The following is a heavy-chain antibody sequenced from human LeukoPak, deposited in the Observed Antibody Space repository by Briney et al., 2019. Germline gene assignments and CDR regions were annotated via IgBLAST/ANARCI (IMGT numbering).Heavy chain of an antibody. Sequence: PSETLSLTCAVYGGSFSAYYWSWIRQPPGEGLEWIGEINHSGGTNYNPSLKSRVTILVDTSKNQFSLNLNSVTAADTAVYYCATERRYSSGRWDYYFDNWGQGTLVTVSS. D-gene: IGHD6-19*01. V-gene: IGHV4-34*01. CDR2: INHSGGT. J-gene: IGHJ4*02. CDR3: ATERRYSSGRWDYYFDN. CDR1: GGSFSAYY.